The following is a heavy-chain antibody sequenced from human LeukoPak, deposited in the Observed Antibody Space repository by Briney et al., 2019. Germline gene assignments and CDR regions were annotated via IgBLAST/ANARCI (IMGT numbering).Heavy chain of an antibody. Sequence: SETLSLTCTVSGGSIRTYYWSWIRQPAGKGLEWIGRIDTSGNINYGPSLKGRITMSVDTSKNQFSLKLSSVTAADTAVYYCARDRGSGWYVYWGQGTLVTVSS. J-gene: IGHJ4*02. D-gene: IGHD6-19*01. CDR3: ARDRGSGWYVY. CDR2: IDTSGNI. CDR1: GGSIRTYY. V-gene: IGHV4-4*07.